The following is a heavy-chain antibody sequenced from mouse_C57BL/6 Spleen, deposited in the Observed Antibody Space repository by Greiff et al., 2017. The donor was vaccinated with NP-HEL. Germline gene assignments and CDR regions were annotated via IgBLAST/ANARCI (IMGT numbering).Heavy chain of an antibody. J-gene: IGHJ2*01. D-gene: IGHD2-1*01. V-gene: IGHV1-69*01. Sequence: VQLQQPGAELVMPGASVKLSCKASGYTFTSYWMHWVKQRPGQGLEWIGEIDPSDSYTNYNQKFKGKSKLTVDKSSSTAYMQLSSLTSEDSAVYYCARNGNYLYYFDYWGQGTTLTVSS. CDR1: GYTFTSYW. CDR2: IDPSDSYT. CDR3: ARNGNYLYYFDY.